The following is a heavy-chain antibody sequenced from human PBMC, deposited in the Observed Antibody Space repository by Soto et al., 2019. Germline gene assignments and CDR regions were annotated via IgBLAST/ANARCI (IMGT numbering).Heavy chain of an antibody. Sequence: EQLHQWGAGLLKPSETLSLTCSVYGESFSGFFWTWVRLPPGQGLEWIGEMNRGGSSNYNPSLKSRVTISVDASKNQFSLTLTSVTAADTGVYFCARRIPGYRHYMDVWGKGTTVTVSS. D-gene: IGHD3-16*02. CDR3: ARRIPGYRHYMDV. CDR2: MNRGGSS. J-gene: IGHJ6*03. V-gene: IGHV4-34*01. CDR1: GESFSGFF.